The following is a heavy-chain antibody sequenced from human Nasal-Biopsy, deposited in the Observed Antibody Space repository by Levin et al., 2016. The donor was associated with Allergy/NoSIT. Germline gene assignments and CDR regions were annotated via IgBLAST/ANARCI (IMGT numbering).Heavy chain of an antibody. Sequence: GESLKISCAASGFSFSNCAMSWVRQAPGKGLEWVSGIGTGSDPTHYADSVKGRFSISRDDSKNTLYLQMNSLGIEDSALYFCAKHSSSYNTPTKKTFDSWGQGTLVIVSS. V-gene: IGHV3-23*01. J-gene: IGHJ4*02. D-gene: IGHD3-3*01. CDR3: AKHSSSYNTPTKKTFDS. CDR2: IGTGSDPT. CDR1: GFSFSNCA.